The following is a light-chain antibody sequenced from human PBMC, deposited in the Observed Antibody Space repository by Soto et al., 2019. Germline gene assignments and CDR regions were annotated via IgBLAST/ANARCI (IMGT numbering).Light chain of an antibody. Sequence: EVVMTQSPDTLSVSPGERATLSCRASHSVSFNLAWYQQKPGQAPRLLIFGASSRATGVPARFSGSGSGTEFTLTISSLQSEDSAVFYCHQYNSWPRGTFGPGTKVEIK. CDR2: GAS. CDR1: HSVSFN. J-gene: IGKJ3*01. V-gene: IGKV3-15*01. CDR3: HQYNSWPRGT.